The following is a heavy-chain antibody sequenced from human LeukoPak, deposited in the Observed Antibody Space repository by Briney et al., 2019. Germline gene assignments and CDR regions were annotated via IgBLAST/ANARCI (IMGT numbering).Heavy chain of an antibody. J-gene: IGHJ5*02. CDR3: ARDPSSSSSA. V-gene: IGHV7-4-1*02. CDR2: INTNSGNP. D-gene: IGHD6-6*01. CDR1: GYTFTSYA. Sequence: GASVKVSCKASGYTFTSYALNWLRQAPEQGLEWIGWINTNSGNPTYAQGFTGRFVFSLDTSVSTAYLQISSLKAEDTAVYYCARDPSSSSSAWGQGTLVTVSS.